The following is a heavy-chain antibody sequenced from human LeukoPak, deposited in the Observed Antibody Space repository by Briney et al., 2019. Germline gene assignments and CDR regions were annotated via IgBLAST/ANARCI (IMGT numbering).Heavy chain of an antibody. CDR1: GYSFTSYW. D-gene: IGHD4/OR15-4a*01. J-gene: IGHJ4*02. CDR2: IDPSDSYT. CDR3: ARHAKDYGSSCQY. V-gene: IGHV5-10-1*01. Sequence: GESLRIYWKGSGYSFTSYWITWVRQMPGKGLGWMGRIDPSDSYTNYSPSFQCHVTISADKSFSTAYLQWTSLKASDTAMYHCARHAKDYGSSCQYWGEGTLVTVSS.